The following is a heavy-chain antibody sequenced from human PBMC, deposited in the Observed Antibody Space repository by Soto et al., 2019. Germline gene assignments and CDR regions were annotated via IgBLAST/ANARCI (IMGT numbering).Heavy chain of an antibody. CDR2: ISYDGSNK. V-gene: IGHV3-30*18. D-gene: IGHD3-10*01. CDR3: AKDPSGSLAFDI. J-gene: IGHJ3*02. CDR1: GFTFSSYG. Sequence: GGSLRLSCAASGFTFSSYGMHWVRQAPGKGLEWVAVISYDGSNKYYADSVKGRFTISRDNSKNTLYLQMNSLRAEDTAVYYCAKDPSGSLAFDIWGQGTMVTVSS.